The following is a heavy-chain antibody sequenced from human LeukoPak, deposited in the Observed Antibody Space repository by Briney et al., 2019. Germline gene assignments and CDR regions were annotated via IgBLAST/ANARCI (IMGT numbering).Heavy chain of an antibody. CDR2: ISSSSSYT. J-gene: IGHJ6*04. CDR3: ARETVHYGMDV. V-gene: IGHV3-11*06. D-gene: IGHD2-21*02. Sequence: PGGSPRLSCAASGFTFSDYYMSWIRQAPGKGLEWVSYISSSSSYTNYADSVKGRFTISRDNAKNSLYLQMNSLRAEDTAVYNCARETVHYGMDVWGKGTTVTVSS. CDR1: GFTFSDYY.